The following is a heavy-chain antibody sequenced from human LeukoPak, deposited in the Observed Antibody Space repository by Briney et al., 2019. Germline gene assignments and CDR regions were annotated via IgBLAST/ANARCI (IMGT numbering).Heavy chain of an antibody. Sequence: ASVKVSCKASGYTFTGYYMHWVRQAPGQGLEWMGWINPNSGGTNYAQKFQGRVTMTRDTSISTAYMELSRLRSDDTAVCYCARGVTYYYGSGDYMDVWGKGTTVTVSS. CDR3: ARGVTYYYGSGDYMDV. CDR2: INPNSGGT. D-gene: IGHD3-10*01. V-gene: IGHV1-2*02. CDR1: GYTFTGYY. J-gene: IGHJ6*03.